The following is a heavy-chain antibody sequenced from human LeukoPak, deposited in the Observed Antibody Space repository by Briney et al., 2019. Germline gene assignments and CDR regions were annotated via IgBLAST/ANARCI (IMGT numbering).Heavy chain of an antibody. CDR3: ARPVYYGDYQYYFDY. D-gene: IGHD4-17*01. J-gene: IGHJ4*02. CDR1: GYRFTSDW. V-gene: IGHV5-51*01. Sequence: GESLKISCKGSGYRFTSDWIGWVRQMPGKGLEWMGIIYPGDSDTRYSPSFQGQVTISADKSVNTAYLQWSSLKASDTAMYYCARPVYYGDYQYYFDYWGQGTLVTVSS. CDR2: IYPGDSDT.